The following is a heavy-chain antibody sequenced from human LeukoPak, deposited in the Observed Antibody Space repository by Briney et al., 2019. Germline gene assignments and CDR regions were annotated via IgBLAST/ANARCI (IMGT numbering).Heavy chain of an antibody. J-gene: IGHJ4*02. V-gene: IGHV4-30-4*01. CDR1: GDSIDGGDNY. D-gene: IGHD6-19*01. Sequence: PSETLSLTCTVSGDSIDGGDNYWSWIRQPPGKGLEWIGYIHHSGRAYCNPSLKSRGYISVVLSENQLSLSLNSLTAADSAVYYCARAAAGTNSWYYFDYWGQGILVTVSS. CDR2: IHHSGRA. CDR3: ARAAAGTNSWYYFDY.